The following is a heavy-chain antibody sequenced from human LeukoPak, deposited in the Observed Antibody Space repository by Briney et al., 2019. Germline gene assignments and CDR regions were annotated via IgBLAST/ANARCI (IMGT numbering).Heavy chain of an antibody. D-gene: IGHD3-22*01. CDR1: GYTFTSYG. J-gene: IGHJ4*02. Sequence: GASVKVSCKASGYTFTSYGISWVRQAPGQGLEWMGWISAYNGDTNYAQKLQGRVTMTTDTSTSTAYMELRSLRSDDTAVYYYARDPYYYDSSGYNPGDYWGQGTLVTVSS. V-gene: IGHV1-18*01. CDR2: ISAYNGDT. CDR3: ARDPYYYDSSGYNPGDY.